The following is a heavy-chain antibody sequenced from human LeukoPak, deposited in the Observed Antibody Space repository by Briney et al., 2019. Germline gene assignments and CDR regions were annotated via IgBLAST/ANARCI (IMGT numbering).Heavy chain of an antibody. CDR1: GYTFTGYY. V-gene: IGHV1-2*04. CDR3: ARDQDYYDSSGYGDYYYGMDV. Sequence: GASVKVSCKASGYTFTGYYMHWVRQAPGQGLEWMGWINPNSGGTNYAQKFQGWVTMTRDTSISTAYVELSRLRSDDTAVYYCARDQDYYDSSGYGDYYYGMDVWGQGTTVTASS. D-gene: IGHD3-22*01. CDR2: INPNSGGT. J-gene: IGHJ6*02.